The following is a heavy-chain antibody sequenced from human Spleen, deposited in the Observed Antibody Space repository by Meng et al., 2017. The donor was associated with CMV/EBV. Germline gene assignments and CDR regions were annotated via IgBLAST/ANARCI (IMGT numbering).Heavy chain of an antibody. CDR3: AREFLVGCSGGSCYSRYWYFDL. V-gene: IGHV1-69*04. Sequence: YTISWVRQAPGQGLEWMGRIIPILGIANYAQKFQGRVTITADKSTSTAYMELSSLRSEDTAVYYCAREFLVGCSGGSCYSRYWYFDLWGRGTLVTVSS. D-gene: IGHD2-15*01. CDR1: YT. CDR2: IIPILGIA. J-gene: IGHJ2*01.